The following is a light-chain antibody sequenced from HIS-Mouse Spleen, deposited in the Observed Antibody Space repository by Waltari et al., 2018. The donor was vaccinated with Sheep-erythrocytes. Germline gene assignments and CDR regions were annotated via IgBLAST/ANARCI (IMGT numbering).Light chain of an antibody. V-gene: IGLV2-11*01. CDR3: CSYAGSYNHV. CDR1: SSDVGGYNY. CDR2: DVS. J-gene: IGLJ1*01. Sequence: QSALTQPRSVSGSPGQSVTISCTGTSSDVGGYNYVSWYQTHPGKAPKLIIYDVSKRPSGVPDRFSGSKSGNTASLTISGLQAEDEADYYCCSYAGSYNHVFATGTKVTVL.